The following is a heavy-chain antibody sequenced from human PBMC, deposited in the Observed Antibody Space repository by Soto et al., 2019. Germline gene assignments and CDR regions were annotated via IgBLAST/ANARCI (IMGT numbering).Heavy chain of an antibody. V-gene: IGHV1-18*01. CDR1: DYTFTSYG. Sequence: QVQMVQSGAEVKKPGASVKVSCQASDYTFTSYGISWVRQAPGQGLEWMGWISAYNGNTNNAQKLKGRVTMTTDTATSTADMELRSLRSDYTAVYYCARPRPYVGSGSYAFDIWGQGTMVTVSS. CDR2: ISAYNGNT. CDR3: ARPRPYVGSGSYAFDI. J-gene: IGHJ3*02. D-gene: IGHD3-22*01.